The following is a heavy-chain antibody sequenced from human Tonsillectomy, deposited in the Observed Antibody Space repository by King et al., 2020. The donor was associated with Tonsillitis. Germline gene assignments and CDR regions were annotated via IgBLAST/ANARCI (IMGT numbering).Heavy chain of an antibody. V-gene: IGHV4-39*01. D-gene: IGHD6-13*01. CDR1: GGSISSSSYY. CDR3: AGLPSPWYGSSRGLYYFDY. J-gene: IGHJ4*02. Sequence: LQLQESGPGLVKPSETLSLTCTVSGGSISSSSYYWGWIRQPPGKGLEWIGSIYNSGTTYYNPSLGSRVTLSVDTPKNQFSLQLGAVTAADTAVYYCAGLPSPWYGSSRGLYYFDYWGQGTLVTVSS. CDR2: IYNSGTT.